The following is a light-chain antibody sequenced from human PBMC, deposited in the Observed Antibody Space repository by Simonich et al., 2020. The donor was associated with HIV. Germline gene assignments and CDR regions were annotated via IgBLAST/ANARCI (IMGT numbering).Light chain of an antibody. Sequence: DIVMTQSPLSLPVTPGEPASISCRSSQSLLHSNGYTYLDWYLQKPGQSPQLLSYLGANRASGVPDRFSGSGSGTEYTLRISRVEAEDVGVYYCMQTLQTRTFGPGTKVDIK. CDR3: MQTLQTRT. J-gene: IGKJ3*01. CDR1: QSLLHSNGYTY. V-gene: IGKV2-28*01. CDR2: LGA.